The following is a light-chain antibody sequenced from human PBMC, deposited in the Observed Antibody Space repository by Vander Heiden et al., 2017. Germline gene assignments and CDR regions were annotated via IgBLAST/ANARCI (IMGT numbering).Light chain of an antibody. CDR2: AES. Sequence: QLTQPPSSLSASEGDRVTITVRPSQSITNNLNWYHHRPVKSPELLIYAESSLPSGVASRCSSSGCGNDFTLTIRSVQAEDFVTYCYQQGCSIPLTFGRGTMVEIK. J-gene: IGKJ2*01. CDR1: QSITNN. CDR3: QQGCSIPLT. V-gene: IGKV1-39*01.